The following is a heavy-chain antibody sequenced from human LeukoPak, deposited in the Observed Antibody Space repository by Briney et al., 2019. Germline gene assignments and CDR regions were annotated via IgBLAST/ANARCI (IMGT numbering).Heavy chain of an antibody. CDR3: ATEVHYYGSGSYYSGDNWFDP. J-gene: IGHJ5*02. D-gene: IGHD3-10*01. Sequence: GGSLRLSCAASGFTFSSYEMNWVRQAPGKGLEWVSYISSSGSTIYYADSVKGRFTISRDNAKNSLYLQMNSLRAEDTAVYYCATEVHYYGSGSYYSGDNWFDPWGQGTLVTVSS. V-gene: IGHV3-48*03. CDR1: GFTFSSYE. CDR2: ISSSGSTI.